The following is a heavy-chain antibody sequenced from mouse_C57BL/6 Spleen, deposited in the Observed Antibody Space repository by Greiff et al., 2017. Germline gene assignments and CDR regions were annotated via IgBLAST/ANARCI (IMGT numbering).Heavy chain of an antibody. CDR2: INPSSGYT. Sequence: VQLVESGAELARPGASVKMSCKASGYTFTSYTMHWVKQRPGQGLEWIGYINPSSGYTKYNQKFKDKATLTADKSSSTAYMQLSSLTSEDSAVYYCAREDGGAYWGQGTLVTVSA. CDR1: GYTFTSYT. D-gene: IGHD2-3*01. J-gene: IGHJ3*01. V-gene: IGHV1-4*01. CDR3: AREDGGAY.